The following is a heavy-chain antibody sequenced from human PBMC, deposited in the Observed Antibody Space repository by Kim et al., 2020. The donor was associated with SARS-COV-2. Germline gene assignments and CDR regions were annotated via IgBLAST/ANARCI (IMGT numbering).Heavy chain of an antibody. CDR2: INHSGST. CDR1: GGSFSGYY. J-gene: IGHJ5*02. D-gene: IGHD6-13*01. CDR3: ARGPGYSSSWYGARTWFDP. Sequence: SETLSLTCAVYGGSFSGYYWSWIRQPPGKGLEWIGEINHSGSTNYNPSLKSRVTISVDTSKNQFSLKLSSVTAADTAVYYCARGPGYSSSWYGARTWFDP. V-gene: IGHV4-34*01.